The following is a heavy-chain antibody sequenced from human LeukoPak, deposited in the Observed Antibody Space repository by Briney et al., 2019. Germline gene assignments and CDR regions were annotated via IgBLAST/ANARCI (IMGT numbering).Heavy chain of an antibody. CDR1: GFTFSTSA. CDR2: IVVASGHT. J-gene: IGHJ6*02. V-gene: IGHV1-58*01. CDR3: AATSTVTTGGTYYGMDV. D-gene: IGHD4-17*01. Sequence: GASVKVSCKASGFTFSTSAVQWVRQARGQRLEWIRWIVVASGHTDYAQRFHERVTIIRDMSASTAYMDLSSLRSEDTAVYYCAATSTVTTGGTYYGMDVWGQGTTVTVSS.